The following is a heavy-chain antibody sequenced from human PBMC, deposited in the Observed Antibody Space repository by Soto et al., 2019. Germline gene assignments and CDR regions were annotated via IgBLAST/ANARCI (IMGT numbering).Heavy chain of an antibody. V-gene: IGHV3-23*01. CDR3: AKGLMVYATRFGVDY. Sequence: GGSLRLSCAASGFTFSSYAMSWVRQAPGKGLEWVSAISGSGGSTYYADSVKGRFTISRDNSKNTLYLQMNSLRAEDTAVYYYAKGLMVYATRFGVDYWGQGTLVTVSS. CDR2: ISGSGGST. J-gene: IGHJ4*02. CDR1: GFTFSSYA. D-gene: IGHD2-8*01.